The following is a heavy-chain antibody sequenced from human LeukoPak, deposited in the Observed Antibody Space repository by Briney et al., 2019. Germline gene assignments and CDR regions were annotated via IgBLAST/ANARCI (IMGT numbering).Heavy chain of an antibody. D-gene: IGHD3-22*01. CDR1: GGSISSYY. CDR3: ARASYSYDISGWVPFDY. Sequence: ASETPSLTCTVSGGSISSYYWSWIRQPAGKGLEWIGRIYTSGSTTYNPSLKSRVTISGDTSENQFSLRLSSVTAADTAVYYCARASYSYDISGWVPFDYWGQGTLVTVSS. V-gene: IGHV4-4*07. J-gene: IGHJ4*02. CDR2: IYTSGST.